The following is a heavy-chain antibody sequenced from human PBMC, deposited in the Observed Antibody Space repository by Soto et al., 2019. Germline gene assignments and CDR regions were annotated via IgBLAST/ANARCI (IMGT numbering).Heavy chain of an antibody. CDR3: AKARKERFYGMDV. CDR2: ISYDGSNK. Sequence: SLRLSCAASGFTFSSYGMHWVRQAPGKGLEWVAVISYDGSNKYYADSVKGRFTISRDNSKNTLYLQMNSLRAEDTAVYYCAKARKERFYGMDVWGQGTTVTVSS. D-gene: IGHD1-1*01. CDR1: GFTFSSYG. V-gene: IGHV3-30*18. J-gene: IGHJ6*02.